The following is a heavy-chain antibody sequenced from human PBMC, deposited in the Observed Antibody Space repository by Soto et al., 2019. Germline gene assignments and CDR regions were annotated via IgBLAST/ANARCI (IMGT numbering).Heavy chain of an antibody. CDR3: ARVRSAMPPYHYLMAF. CDR2: VYHSGTT. V-gene: IGHV4-59*01. J-gene: IGHJ3*01. D-gene: IGHD2-2*01. Sequence: SETLYLTCPVSGGALTNSYCSWIRQPPGKGLEWIGNVYHSGTTNYNASLQSRVTISVDTSNNQFCMSLSSVTAADTTVYFCARVRSAMPPYHYLMAFGGLGTAVIVAS. CDR1: GGALTNSY.